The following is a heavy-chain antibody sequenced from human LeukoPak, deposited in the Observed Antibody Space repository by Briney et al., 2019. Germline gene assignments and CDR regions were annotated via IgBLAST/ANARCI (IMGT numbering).Heavy chain of an antibody. J-gene: IGHJ4*02. Sequence: GGSLRLSCAPSGPTVSSNHMSWVRQAPGKGLKWVSIIYSGGSAYYADSVKGRFTISRDNAKNTLYLQMNSLRAEDTAVYYCARTRDFRFEYWGPGTLATVSP. CDR2: IYSGGSA. CDR3: ARTRDFRFEY. D-gene: IGHD2-21*02. CDR1: GPTVSSNH. V-gene: IGHV3-53*01.